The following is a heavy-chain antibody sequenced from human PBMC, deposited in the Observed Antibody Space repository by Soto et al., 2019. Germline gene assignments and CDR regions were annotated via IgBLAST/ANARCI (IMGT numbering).Heavy chain of an antibody. CDR2: LNPNTGDS. CDR3: ARRAETNGWNGFGADKYYFDF. CDR1: GYTLTSYD. D-gene: IGHD1-1*01. Sequence: GASVKGSCKASGYTLTSYDIYWVRQATGQGLEWMGWLNPNTGDSAYAQKFQGRISVTSDTSINTVHMELSSLRSEDTAVYYCARRAETNGWNGFGADKYYFDFWGQGTLVTVSS. J-gene: IGHJ4*02. V-gene: IGHV1-8*01.